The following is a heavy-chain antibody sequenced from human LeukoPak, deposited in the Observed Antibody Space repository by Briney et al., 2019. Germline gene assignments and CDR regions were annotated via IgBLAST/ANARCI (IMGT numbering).Heavy chain of an antibody. CDR2: IIPIFGTA. J-gene: IGHJ4*02. V-gene: IGHV1-69*05. D-gene: IGHD2-8*01. CDR3: ARDDPNECTNGVCYSRFDY. Sequence: ASVKVSCKASGGTFSSYAISWVRQAPGQGLEWMGRIIPIFGTANYAQKFQGRVTITTDESTSTAYMELGSLRSEDTAVYYCARDDPNECTNGVCYSRFDYWGQGTLVTVSS. CDR1: GGTFSSYA.